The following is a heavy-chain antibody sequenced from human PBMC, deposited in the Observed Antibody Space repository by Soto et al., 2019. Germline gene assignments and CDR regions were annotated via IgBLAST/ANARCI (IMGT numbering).Heavy chain of an antibody. V-gene: IGHV3-23*01. CDR3: AKHTHYDSSFLAFDY. D-gene: IGHD3-22*01. J-gene: IGHJ4*02. Sequence: GGSLRLSCAASGFTFSSYAMSWVRQAPGKGLEWVSAISGSGGSTYYADSVKGRFTISRDNSKNTLYLQMNSLRAEDTAVYYCAKHTHYDSSFLAFDYWGQGTLVTVSS. CDR2: ISGSGGST. CDR1: GFTFSSYA.